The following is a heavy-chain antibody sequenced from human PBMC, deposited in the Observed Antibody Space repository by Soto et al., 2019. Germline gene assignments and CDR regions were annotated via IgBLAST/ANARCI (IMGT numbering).Heavy chain of an antibody. J-gene: IGHJ6*02. V-gene: IGHV1-3*01. D-gene: IGHD1-26*01. Sequence: ASVKGSCQASGFTFFSYGISLVRQAPGQGLEWMGWINAGNGNTKYSQKFQGRVTITRDTSASTAYMELSSLRSEDTAVYYCGRICGTCDYGVDVWGQGTTVTVSS. CDR3: GRICGTCDYGVDV. CDR2: INAGNGNT. CDR1: GFTFFSYG.